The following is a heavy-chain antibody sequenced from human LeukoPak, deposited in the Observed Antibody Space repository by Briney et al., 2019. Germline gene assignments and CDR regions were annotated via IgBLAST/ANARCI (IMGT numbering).Heavy chain of an antibody. Sequence: PSETLSLTCTVSGGSISSYYWSWIRQPPGKGLEWIGYIYYSGSTNYNPSLKSRVTISVDTSKNRFSLKLSSVAAADTAVYYCARLEPPLQYFQHWGQGTLVTVSS. D-gene: IGHD1-14*01. J-gene: IGHJ1*01. V-gene: IGHV4-59*08. CDR3: ARLEPPLQYFQH. CDR2: IYYSGST. CDR1: GGSISSYY.